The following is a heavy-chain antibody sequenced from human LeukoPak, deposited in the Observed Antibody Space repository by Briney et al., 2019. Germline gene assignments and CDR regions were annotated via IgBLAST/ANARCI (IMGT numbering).Heavy chain of an antibody. CDR3: ARLVVRTVTRDPDLNWFDP. CDR2: IYYSGST. J-gene: IGHJ5*02. V-gene: IGHV4-59*08. D-gene: IGHD4-17*01. CDR1: GGSFSSYY. Sequence: KPSETLSLTCAVYGGSFSSYYWSWIRQPPGKGLEWIGYIYYSGSTNYNPSLKSRVTISVDTSKNQFSLKLSSVAAADTAVYYCARLVVRTVTRDPDLNWFDPWGQGTLVTVSS.